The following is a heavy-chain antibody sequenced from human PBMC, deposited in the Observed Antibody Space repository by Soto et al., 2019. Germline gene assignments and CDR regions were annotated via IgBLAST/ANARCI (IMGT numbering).Heavy chain of an antibody. CDR1: VGSMSSYY. CDR3: ARHGITYYYDSSGYSRWFDP. J-gene: IGHJ5*02. D-gene: IGHD3-22*01. Sequence: LXLTCTVSVGSMSSYYWSWSRQPPGKGLEWIGYIYYSGSTNYNPSLKSRVTISVDTSKNQFSLKLSSVTAADTAVYYCARHGITYYYDSSGYSRWFDPWGQGTLVTVSS. V-gene: IGHV4-59*01. CDR2: IYYSGST.